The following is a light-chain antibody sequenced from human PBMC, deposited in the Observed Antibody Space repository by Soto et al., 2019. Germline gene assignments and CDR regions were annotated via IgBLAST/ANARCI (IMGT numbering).Light chain of an antibody. CDR2: YVS. CDR3: ASFTRSSNLV. V-gene: IGLV2-14*03. J-gene: IGLJ3*02. CDR1: NSDVGAYNS. Sequence: QSALTQPASVSGSPGQSITISCTGTNSDVGAYNSVSWYQQHPGKAPKLMLFYVSNRPSGTANQFTCSKSVNTSSLTISGLQTNVEADYDCASFTRSSNLVFGGGTKFTV.